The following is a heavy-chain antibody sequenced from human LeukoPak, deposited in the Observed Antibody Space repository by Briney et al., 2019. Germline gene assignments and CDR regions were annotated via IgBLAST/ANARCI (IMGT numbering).Heavy chain of an antibody. D-gene: IGHD2-21*01. Sequence: PSETLSLTCAVYGGSFSGNYWTLIRQTPGRGLEWIGESSPTGDITGYNPSLKGRATISVDSSKNQFSLKLTSVTAADPGVSYCARVPDFIARPCDSWGPGTLVTVSS. CDR3: ARVPDFIARPCDS. V-gene: IGHV4-34*01. J-gene: IGHJ4*02. CDR2: SSPTGDIT. CDR1: GGSFSGNY.